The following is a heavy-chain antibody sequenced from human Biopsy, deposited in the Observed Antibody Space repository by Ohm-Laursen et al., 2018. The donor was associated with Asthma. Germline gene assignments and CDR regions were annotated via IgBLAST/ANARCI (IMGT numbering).Heavy chain of an antibody. CDR3: ARAVSSSSYWYFDL. Sequence: TLSLTCIVSGDAMSTSGSYWGWIRQSPGKGLEWIGSIYYSGRTYYNPSLESRVTISADTSKNHFSLKVTSVTAADTAIYYCARAVSSSSYWYFDLWGRGDLVTVSS. D-gene: IGHD6-6*01. CDR1: GDAMSTSGSY. CDR2: IYYSGRT. J-gene: IGHJ2*01. V-gene: IGHV4-39*02.